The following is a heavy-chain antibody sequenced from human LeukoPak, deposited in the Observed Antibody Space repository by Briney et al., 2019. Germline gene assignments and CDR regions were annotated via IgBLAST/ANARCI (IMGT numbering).Heavy chain of an antibody. J-gene: IGHJ5*02. CDR2: INPNSGGT. Sequence: GASVKVSCKASGYTFTGYYMHWVRQAPGQGLEWMGWINPNSGGTNYAQKLQGRVTMTTDTSTSTAYMELRSLRSDDTAVYYCARVSVSRYYYGSGPLTWFDPWGQGTLVTVSS. V-gene: IGHV1-2*02. CDR3: ARVSVSRYYYGSGPLTWFDP. D-gene: IGHD3-10*01. CDR1: GYTFTGYY.